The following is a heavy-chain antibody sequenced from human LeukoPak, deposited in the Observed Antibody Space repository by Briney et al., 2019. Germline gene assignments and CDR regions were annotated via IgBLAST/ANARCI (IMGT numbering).Heavy chain of an antibody. CDR2: ISGSGGST. J-gene: IGHJ4*02. Sequence: GRSLRLSCAAFGFTFSSYAMSWVRHAPGKGLEWVSAISGSGGSTYYPDSVKGRFTISRDNSKNTLYLQMNSLRAGDTAVYYRAKPVGATQGYFDYWGQGTLVTVSS. CDR3: AKPVGATQGYFDY. V-gene: IGHV3-23*01. CDR1: GFTFSSYA. D-gene: IGHD1-26*01.